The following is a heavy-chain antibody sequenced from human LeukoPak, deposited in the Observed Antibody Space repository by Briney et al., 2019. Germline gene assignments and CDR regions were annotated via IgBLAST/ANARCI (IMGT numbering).Heavy chain of an antibody. V-gene: IGHV4-4*07. J-gene: IGHJ4*02. CDR3: ARERAVTTYYYFDY. Sequence: SETLSLTCTVSGGSITSYYWSWIRQPAGKGLEWTGHFYTSGSTNYNPSLKSRVTMSLDTSKNQFSLKLTSVTAADTAVYYCARERAVTTYYYFDYWGQGTLVTVSS. CDR1: GGSITSYY. D-gene: IGHD4-17*01. CDR2: FYTSGST.